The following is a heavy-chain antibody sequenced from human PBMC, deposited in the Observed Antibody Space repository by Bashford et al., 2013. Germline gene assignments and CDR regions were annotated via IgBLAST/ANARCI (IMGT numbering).Heavy chain of an antibody. CDR3: ARHDEDIAVAGPWGYFDY. CDR1: GGSISSSSYY. Sequence: SETLSLTCTVSGGSISSSSYYWGWIRQPPGKGLEWIGSIYYSGSTYYNPSLKSRVTISVDTSKNQFSLKLSSVTAADTAVYYCARHDEDIAVAGPWGYFDYWGQGTLVTVSS. J-gene: IGHJ4*02. V-gene: IGHV4-39*01. D-gene: IGHD6-19*01. CDR2: IYYSGST.